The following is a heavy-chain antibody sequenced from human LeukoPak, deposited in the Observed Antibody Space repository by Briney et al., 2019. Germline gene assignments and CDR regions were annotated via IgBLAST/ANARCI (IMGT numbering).Heavy chain of an antibody. CDR3: ARDTDYHDSTGSAD. Sequence: GGSLRLSCAASGFTLSSYSMNWVRQAPGKGLEWVSSISSSSNYIYYVDSVKGRFTISRDNAKNSLYLQMNSLRAEDTAVYYCARDTDYHDSTGSADWGQGTLVTVSS. CDR2: ISSSSNYI. J-gene: IGHJ4*02. D-gene: IGHD3-22*01. CDR1: GFTLSSYS. V-gene: IGHV3-21*01.